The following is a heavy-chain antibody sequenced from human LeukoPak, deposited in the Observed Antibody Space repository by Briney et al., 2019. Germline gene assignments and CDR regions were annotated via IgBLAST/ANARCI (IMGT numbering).Heavy chain of an antibody. V-gene: IGHV4-59*01. D-gene: IGHD7-27*01. Sequence: PSETLSLTCTVSGGSISSYYWSWIRQPPGKGLEWIGYIYHSGSTNHNPSLKSRVTISVDTSKNQFSLKVSSVTAADTAVYYCARESRSGDGKYYFDFWGQGALVTVFS. CDR2: IYHSGST. J-gene: IGHJ4*02. CDR3: ARESRSGDGKYYFDF. CDR1: GGSISSYY.